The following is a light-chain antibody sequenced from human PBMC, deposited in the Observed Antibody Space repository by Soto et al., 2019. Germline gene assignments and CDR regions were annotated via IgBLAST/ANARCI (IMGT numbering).Light chain of an antibody. CDR1: QNINNW. J-gene: IGKJ1*01. CDR2: RAS. V-gene: IGKV1-5*03. CDR3: QQYSSDPT. Sequence: DIQMTQSPSTLSASVGDRVTITCRASQNINNWLAWYQQTPGKAPKLLIYRASSLENGVPSMFSGRASGKDFLFTSTRLQPDDFAYYYCQQYSSDPTFGQGTKVEIK.